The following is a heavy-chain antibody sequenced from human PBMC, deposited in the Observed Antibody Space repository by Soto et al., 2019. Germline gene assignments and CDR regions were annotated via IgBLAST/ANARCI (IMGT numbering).Heavy chain of an antibody. J-gene: IGHJ5*02. CDR3: AKGGSSWTEWFDP. Sequence: ASLKFSCKSSGHRLTAKYLHWVRQAPGQGLEWMGWINPSSGGTKEAQKFRGRVTMTRDTSISAAYMELSRLTSDDTAVYYCAKGGSSWTEWFDPWGQGTLVTVSS. CDR2: INPSSGGT. D-gene: IGHD6-13*01. V-gene: IGHV1-2*02. CDR1: GHRLTAKY.